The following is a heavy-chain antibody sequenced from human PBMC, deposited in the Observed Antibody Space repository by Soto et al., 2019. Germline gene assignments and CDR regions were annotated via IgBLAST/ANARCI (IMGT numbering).Heavy chain of an antibody. CDR3: ARAAAGKYNWFDP. CDR1: VGSISIYY. CDR2: IYYRGST. V-gene: IGHV4-59*01. J-gene: IGHJ5*02. D-gene: IGHD6-13*01. Sequence: SGTLSVTCASSVGSISIYYWGLIRQPPGKGLEWIGYIYYRGSTNYNPSLKSRVTISVDTSKNQFSLKLSSVTAADTAVYYCARAAAGKYNWFDPWGQGTIVTVSS.